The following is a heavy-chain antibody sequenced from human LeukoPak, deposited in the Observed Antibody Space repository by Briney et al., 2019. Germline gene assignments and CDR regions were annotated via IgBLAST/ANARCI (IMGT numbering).Heavy chain of an antibody. CDR1: GFTFSSYG. CDR2: ISNDGSNK. V-gene: IGHV3-30*18. CDR3: AKGRGGDYSYGSYYFDY. D-gene: IGHD5-18*01. J-gene: IGHJ4*02. Sequence: GGSLRLSCAASGFTFSSYGIHWVRPAPGKGLEWVAVISNDGSNKFYADSVKGRFTISRDNSKDMLYLQMNSLRSEDTAVYFCAKGRGGDYSYGSYYFDYWGQGTPVTVSS.